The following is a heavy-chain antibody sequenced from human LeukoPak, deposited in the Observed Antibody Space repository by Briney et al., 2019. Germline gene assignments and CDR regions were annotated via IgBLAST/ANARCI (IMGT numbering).Heavy chain of an antibody. CDR1: GGTFSSYT. J-gene: IGHJ5*02. V-gene: IGHV1-69*02. CDR3: ARVYGDYGWFDP. Sequence: SVKVSCKASGGTFSSYTSSWVRQAPGQGLEWMGRIIPILGIANYAQKFQGRVTITADKSTSTAYMELSSLRSEDTAVYYCARVYGDYGWFDPWGQGTLVTVSS. CDR2: IIPILGIA. D-gene: IGHD4-17*01.